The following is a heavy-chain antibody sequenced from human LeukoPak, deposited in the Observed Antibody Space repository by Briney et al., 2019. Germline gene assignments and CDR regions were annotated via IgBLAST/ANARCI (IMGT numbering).Heavy chain of an antibody. CDR3: ARITVRGVEEDY. V-gene: IGHV3-30-3*01. CDR1: GFTFSSYA. D-gene: IGHD3-10*01. CDR2: ISYDGSNK. J-gene: IGHJ4*02. Sequence: GRSLRLSCAASGFTFSSYAMHWVRQAPGKGLEWVAVISYDGSNKYYADSVKGRFTISRDNSKNTLYLQMNSLRAEDTAVYYCARITVRGVEEDYWDQGTLVTVSS.